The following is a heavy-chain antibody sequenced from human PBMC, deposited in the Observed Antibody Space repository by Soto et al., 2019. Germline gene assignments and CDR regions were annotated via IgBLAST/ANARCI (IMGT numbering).Heavy chain of an antibody. CDR2: ISWNSGTI. D-gene: IGHD4-17*01. J-gene: IGHJ6*02. CDR3: AKDRMGGPSPFYGGTTPADGMDV. CDR1: GFRFGDYA. Sequence: PGGSLRLSCAASGFRFGDYAMHWVRQAPGKGLEWVSGISWNSGTIAYADSVKGRFTISRDNAKNSLYLQMNSLRPEDTALFYCAKDRMGGPSPFYGGTTPADGMDVWGQGTTVTVSS. V-gene: IGHV3-9*01.